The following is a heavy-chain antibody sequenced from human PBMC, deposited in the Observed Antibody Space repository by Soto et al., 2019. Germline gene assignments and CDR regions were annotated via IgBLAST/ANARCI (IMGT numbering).Heavy chain of an antibody. CDR1: GGFVSSSSYS. CDR3: ARLNGYCISTNCHGYYGMDV. Sequence: QLQVQESGPGLVKPSETLSLTCSVSGGFVSSSSYSWGWIRQSPGKGLEWIGTMYSSENTYYNPSLTSRVTISLYTSKTEFSLRLSSVTAADTAVYYCARLNGYCISTNCHGYYGMDVWGQGTTVTVSS. CDR2: MYSSENT. J-gene: IGHJ6*02. D-gene: IGHD2-2*03. V-gene: IGHV4-39*01.